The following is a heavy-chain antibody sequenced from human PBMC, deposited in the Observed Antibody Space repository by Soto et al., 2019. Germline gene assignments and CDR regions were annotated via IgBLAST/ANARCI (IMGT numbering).Heavy chain of an antibody. Sequence: GGSLRLSCSASGFTVSSYAMHWVRQAPGKGLEYVSAISSNGGSTYYADSVKGRFTISRDNSKNTLYLQMSSLRAEDTAVYYCVITRGYYDSSGWAAFDIWGQGTMVTVSS. V-gene: IGHV3-64D*06. CDR1: GFTVSSYA. J-gene: IGHJ3*02. CDR2: ISSNGGST. D-gene: IGHD3-22*01. CDR3: VITRGYYDSSGWAAFDI.